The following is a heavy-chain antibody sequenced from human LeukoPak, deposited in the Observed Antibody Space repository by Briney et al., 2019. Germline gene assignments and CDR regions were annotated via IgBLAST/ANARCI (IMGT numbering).Heavy chain of an antibody. V-gene: IGHV1-46*01. D-gene: IGHD3-10*01. CDR3: ARAHDYYGSGSYYKNWFDP. CDR2: INPSGGGT. J-gene: IGHJ5*02. Sequence: VSSVTVSCKASGYTFTYYYMHWVRQAPGRGLEWMGLINPSGGGTTYAQKFQGRVTMTRDMSTSTVYMQLSSLRSEDTAVYYCARAHDYYGSGSYYKNWFDPWGQGTLVTVSS. CDR1: GYTFTYYY.